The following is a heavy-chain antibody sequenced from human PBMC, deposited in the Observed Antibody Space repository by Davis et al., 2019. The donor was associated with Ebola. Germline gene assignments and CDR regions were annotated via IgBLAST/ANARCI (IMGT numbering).Heavy chain of an antibody. CDR3: ARAYYDYVWGSFVH. Sequence: GESLKISCAASGFTFSSYGMHWVRQAPGKGLEWVAVISYDGSNKYYADSVKGRFTISRDNSKNTLYLQMNSLRAEDTAVYYCARAYYDYVWGSFVHWGQGTLVTVSS. CDR2: ISYDGSNK. J-gene: IGHJ4*02. CDR1: GFTFSSYG. D-gene: IGHD3-16*01. V-gene: IGHV3-30*03.